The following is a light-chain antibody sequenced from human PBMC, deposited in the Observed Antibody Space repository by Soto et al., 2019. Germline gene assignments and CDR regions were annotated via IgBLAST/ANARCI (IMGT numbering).Light chain of an antibody. J-gene: IGLJ1*01. CDR2: DVT. Sequence: QSVLTQPRSVSASPGQSVTISCTGTSSDVGGYNYVSWYQQHPGKAPKVVVYDVTKRPSGVPDRFSGSKSGNTASLTISGLQAEDEADYYCCSYAGLYSYVLGSGTKV. CDR1: SSDVGGYNY. V-gene: IGLV2-11*01. CDR3: CSYAGLYSYV.